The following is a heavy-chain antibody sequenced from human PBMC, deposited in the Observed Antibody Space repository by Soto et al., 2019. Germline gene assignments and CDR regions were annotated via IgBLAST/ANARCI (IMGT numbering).Heavy chain of an antibody. D-gene: IGHD1-26*01. CDR2: ISDDGSNK. CDR3: AGERSGNYTIDY. CDR1: GFTFSNYA. Sequence: PGGSLRLSCEASGFTFSNYAMHWVRQAPGTGLEWVAVISDDGSNKYYADSVKGRFAISRDNSKNTLNLQMNSLRADDTALYYCAGERSGNYTIDYWGQ. J-gene: IGHJ4*02. V-gene: IGHV3-30*09.